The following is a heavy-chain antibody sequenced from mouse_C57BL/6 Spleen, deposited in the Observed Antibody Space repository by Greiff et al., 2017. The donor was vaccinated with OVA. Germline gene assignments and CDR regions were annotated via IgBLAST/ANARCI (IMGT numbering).Heavy chain of an antibody. CDR1: GYTFTDYE. CDR2: IDPETGGT. J-gene: IGHJ2*01. CDR3: IRRGNDYDERYFDY. D-gene: IGHD2-4*01. Sequence: VQLQQSGAELVRPGASVTLSCKASGYTFTDYEMHWVKQTPVHGLEWIGAIDPETGGTAYNQKFKGKAILTADKSSSTAYMELRSLTSEDSAVYYCIRRGNDYDERYFDYWGQGTTLTVSS. V-gene: IGHV1-15*01.